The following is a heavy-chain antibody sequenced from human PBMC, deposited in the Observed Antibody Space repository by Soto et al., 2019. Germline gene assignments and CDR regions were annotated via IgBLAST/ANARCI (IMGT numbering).Heavy chain of an antibody. CDR2: INAGNGKT. Sequence: QVQLVQSGAEVKKPGASVKVSCKASGYTFSNYATHWVRQAPGQRLEWMGWINAGNGKTKYSQNFQGRVTITRDTAASTAYMELSSLRSEDTAVYYCANNGDYYYYGMAVWGQGTTVTVSS. CDR3: ANNGDYYYYGMAV. D-gene: IGHD4-17*01. V-gene: IGHV1-3*01. CDR1: GYTFSNYA. J-gene: IGHJ6*02.